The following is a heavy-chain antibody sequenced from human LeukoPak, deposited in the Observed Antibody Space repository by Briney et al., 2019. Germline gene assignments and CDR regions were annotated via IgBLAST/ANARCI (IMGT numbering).Heavy chain of an antibody. D-gene: IGHD2-2*01. CDR1: GFTFSNYY. V-gene: IGHV3-7*01. J-gene: IGHJ3*02. CDR3: ARDLDIVVVTAAHYDAFDI. Sequence: GGSLRLSCAASGFTFSNYYMAWVRQAPGRGLEWVASINQDGSDKYYVDSVKGRFTISRDNAKNSLYLQMNSLRAEDTAVYSCARDLDIVVVTAAHYDAFDIWGQGTMVTVSS. CDR2: INQDGSDK.